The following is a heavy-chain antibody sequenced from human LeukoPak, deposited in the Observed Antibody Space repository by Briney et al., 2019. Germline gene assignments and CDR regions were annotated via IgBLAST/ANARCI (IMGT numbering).Heavy chain of an antibody. J-gene: IGHJ6*02. V-gene: IGHV4-59*01. CDR2: ISYSGST. Sequence: SETLSLTCTVSGVSISSYYWSWVRQPPGKGLEWIAYISYSGSTNYNPSLKSRVTISVDTSKNQCSLKLSSVTAADTAVYYCARDMGPTPTPMETMGPRHYYYHGMDVWGQGTTVTVSS. D-gene: IGHD5-18*01. CDR3: ARDMGPTPTPMETMGPRHYYYHGMDV. CDR1: GVSISSYY.